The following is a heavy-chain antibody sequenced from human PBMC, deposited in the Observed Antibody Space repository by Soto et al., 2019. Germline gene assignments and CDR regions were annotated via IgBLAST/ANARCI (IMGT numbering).Heavy chain of an antibody. CDR2: ITPNNGYT. D-gene: IGHD3-3*01. CDR1: GYSFSTYA. J-gene: IGHJ5*02. CDR3: ATSYDSGFDH. V-gene: IGHV1-18*01. Sequence: QLQLMQSGGEAKNPGASVKVSCEASGYSFSTYAISWLRQAPGQGLGWMGLITPNNGYTNYAQKFQGRLILTTDIPSSTASMELTSLRYDVTAMYYCATSYDSGFDHWGQGTLVSVS.